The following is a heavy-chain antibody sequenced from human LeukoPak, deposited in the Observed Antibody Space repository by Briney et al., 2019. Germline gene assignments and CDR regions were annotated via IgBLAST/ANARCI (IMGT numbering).Heavy chain of an antibody. Sequence: PSETLSLTCTDSLGAISNYYLTWIRQPAGKGLEWIGRIYSTGITDYIPSLKSRATMSIDTSKNQFSLRLNSVTAADTAVYYCARGSGSATWEAFDVWGQATMVTVSS. CDR1: LGAISNYY. D-gene: IGHD1-26*01. CDR2: IYSTGIT. J-gene: IGHJ3*01. CDR3: ARGSGSATWEAFDV. V-gene: IGHV4-4*07.